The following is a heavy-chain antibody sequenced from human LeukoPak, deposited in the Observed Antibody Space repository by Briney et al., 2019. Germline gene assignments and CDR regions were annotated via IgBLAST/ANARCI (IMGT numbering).Heavy chain of an antibody. CDR1: GYTFTSYG. Sequence: GASVKVSCKASGYTFTSYGISWVRQAPGQGLEWMGWISAYNGNTNYAQKLQGRVTMTTDTSTNTAYMELRSLRSDDTAVYHCARSAAAGTDFDYWGQGTLVTVSS. J-gene: IGHJ4*02. D-gene: IGHD6-13*01. CDR2: ISAYNGNT. V-gene: IGHV1-18*01. CDR3: ARSAAAGTDFDY.